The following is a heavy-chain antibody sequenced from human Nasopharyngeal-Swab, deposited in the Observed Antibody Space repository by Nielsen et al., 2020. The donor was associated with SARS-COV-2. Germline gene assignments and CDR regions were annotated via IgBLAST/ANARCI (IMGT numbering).Heavy chain of an antibody. J-gene: IGHJ6*02. CDR1: GFTFSSYA. CDR2: ISYDGSNK. CDR3: ARGCVLTGPSCYYYGMDV. Sequence: GRSLRLSCVASGFTFSSYAMHWVRQAPGKGLEWVAVISYDGSNKYYADSVKGRFTISRDNSKNTLYLQMNSLRAEDTAVYYCARGCVLTGPSCYYYGMDVWGQGTTVTVSS. V-gene: IGHV3-30-3*01. D-gene: IGHD3-9*01.